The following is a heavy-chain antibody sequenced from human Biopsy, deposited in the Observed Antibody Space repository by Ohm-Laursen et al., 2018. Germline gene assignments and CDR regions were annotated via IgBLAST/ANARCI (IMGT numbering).Heavy chain of an antibody. CDR2: LYNTGGT. Sequence: TLSLTCTVSGGSISSYQWTLIRQPPGKGLEWIGYLYNTGGTNYNPSLKSRVTISVGTSKNQFSLKLRSVTAADTAVYYCARATNSTGWPYYYFYGMDVWGQGTTVTVSS. CDR1: GGSISSYQ. J-gene: IGHJ6*02. D-gene: IGHD2/OR15-2a*01. V-gene: IGHV4-59*01. CDR3: ARATNSTGWPYYYFYGMDV.